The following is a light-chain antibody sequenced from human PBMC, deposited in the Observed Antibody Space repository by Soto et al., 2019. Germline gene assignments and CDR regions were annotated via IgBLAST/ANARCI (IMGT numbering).Light chain of an antibody. Sequence: EIVLTQSPATLSLSPGERATLSCRASQTVSSSLAWYQQKPGQAPRLLIYGASTRATGVPTRFSGSGSGTEFTLTIGSLQSEDLAVYHCQQYNKWPQTFGQGTKVDIK. CDR1: QTVSSS. CDR3: QQYNKWPQT. CDR2: GAS. J-gene: IGKJ1*01. V-gene: IGKV3-15*01.